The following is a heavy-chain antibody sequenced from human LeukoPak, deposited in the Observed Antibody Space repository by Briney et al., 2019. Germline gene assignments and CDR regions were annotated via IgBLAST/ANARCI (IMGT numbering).Heavy chain of an antibody. D-gene: IGHD5-12*01. J-gene: IGHJ4*02. CDR3: ARASGRRGYSGYEFGY. CDR1: GGSISSGGYY. Sequence: SQTLSLTCTVSGGSISSGGYYWSWIRQHPGRGLEWIRYIYYTGSTSYNPSLKSRLTISVDTSKNQFSLKLTSVTAADTAVYLCARASGRRGYSGYEFGYWGQGTLVTVSS. V-gene: IGHV4-31*03. CDR2: IYYTGST.